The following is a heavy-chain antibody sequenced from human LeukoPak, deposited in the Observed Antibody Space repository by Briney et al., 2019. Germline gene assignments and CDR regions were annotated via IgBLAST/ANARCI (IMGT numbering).Heavy chain of an antibody. D-gene: IGHD3-10*01. Sequence: GGSLTLSCTTSGFTFCNYWRQWARHAPGKGRMWFLRIMYDGTVITYTVSVEGRFTISRDNAKNTLYLHMNSLRDGDTAVYDCLRGQTIDYWGQGTLVAVSS. CDR3: LRGQTIDY. J-gene: IGHJ4*02. CDR2: IMYDGTVI. CDR1: GFTFCNYW. V-gene: IGHV3-74*01.